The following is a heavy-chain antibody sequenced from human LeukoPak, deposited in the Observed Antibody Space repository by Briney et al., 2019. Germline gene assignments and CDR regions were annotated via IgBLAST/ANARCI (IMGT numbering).Heavy chain of an antibody. D-gene: IGHD3-10*01. CDR3: AGTMSYYGT. Sequence: SQTLSLTCAISGDSVSSNSAGWTWIRQSPSRGLEWLGRTYYRSKWYYDYAASVKSRIIINPDTSKNQFSLQLDSVPPDDTAVYFCAGTMSYYGTWGQGTLVTVSS. CDR2: TYYRSKWYY. J-gene: IGHJ5*02. V-gene: IGHV6-1*01. CDR1: GDSVSSNSAG.